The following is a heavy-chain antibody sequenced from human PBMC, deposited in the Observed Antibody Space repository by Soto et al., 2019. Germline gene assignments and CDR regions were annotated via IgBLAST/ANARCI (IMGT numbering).Heavy chain of an antibody. CDR1: GYGFTTYG. D-gene: IGHD1-1*01. CDR2: ISAHNGNT. V-gene: IGHV1-18*01. J-gene: IGHJ4*02. CDR3: ERGRYGDY. Sequence: QVHLVQSGAEVKKPGASVKVSCKGSGYGFTTYGITWVRQAPGQGLEWMAWISAHNGNTNYAQKLQGRVTVTRATSTSTAYMELSSLTSEDTTVYYCERGRYGDYWGQGALVTVS.